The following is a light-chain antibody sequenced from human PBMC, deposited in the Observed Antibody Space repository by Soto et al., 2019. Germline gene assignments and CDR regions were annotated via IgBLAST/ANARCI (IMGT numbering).Light chain of an antibody. CDR3: QQLNSFPLT. CDR2: VAS. V-gene: IGKV1-9*01. J-gene: IGKJ4*01. Sequence: DIQLTQSPSFLSASVGDRVTITCRASQGISSSLAWYQQKPGKPPKLLIYVASALQSGVPPRFSGSGSGTDFTLSIGSLQPEDFATYYCQQLNSFPLTFGGGTKVEIK. CDR1: QGISSS.